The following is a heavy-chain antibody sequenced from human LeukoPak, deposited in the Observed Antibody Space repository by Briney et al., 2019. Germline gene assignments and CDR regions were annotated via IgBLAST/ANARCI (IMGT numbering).Heavy chain of an antibody. J-gene: IGHJ4*02. Sequence: SGRSLGLSCAASGFTFSSYTMHWVRLAPGKGLEWVAVISYDGGDQYYADSVKGRFTSSRDSSKSTLYLQMNSLRAEDTALYYCTRGGNSSPYYFDYWGQGTLVTVSS. D-gene: IGHD6-13*01. CDR3: TRGGNSSPYYFDY. CDR2: ISYDGGDQ. CDR1: GFTFSSYT. V-gene: IGHV3-30*01.